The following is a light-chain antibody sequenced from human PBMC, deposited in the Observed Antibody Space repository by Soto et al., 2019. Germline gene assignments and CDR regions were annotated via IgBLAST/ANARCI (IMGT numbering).Light chain of an antibody. CDR2: GAS. CDR1: QSVSSN. J-gene: IGKJ1*01. V-gene: IGKV3-15*01. CDR3: QQYNNWRWT. Sequence: ILMTQSTATLSVSPGERATLSCRASQSVSSNLAWYQQKPGQAPRLLIYGASTRATGIPARFSGSGSGTEFTVTISSLQSEDFAVYYCQQYNNWRWTFGQGTKVDI.